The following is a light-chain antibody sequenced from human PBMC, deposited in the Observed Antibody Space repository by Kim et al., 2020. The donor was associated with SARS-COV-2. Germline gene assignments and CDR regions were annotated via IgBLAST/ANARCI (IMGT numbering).Light chain of an antibody. CDR1: KLGDKY. CDR3: QAWDSSKGV. V-gene: IGLV3-1*01. Sequence: SYELTQPPSVSVSPGQTASITCSGDKLGDKYACWYQQKPGQSPVLVIYQDSKRPSGIPERFSGSNSGNTATLTISGTQAMDEADYYCQAWDSSKGVFGTGIKVTVL. CDR2: QDS. J-gene: IGLJ1*01.